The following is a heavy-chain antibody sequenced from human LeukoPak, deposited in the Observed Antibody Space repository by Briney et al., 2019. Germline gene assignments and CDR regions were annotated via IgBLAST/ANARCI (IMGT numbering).Heavy chain of an antibody. Sequence: SETLSLTCAVYGGSFSGYYWSWIRQPPGKGLEWIGEINHSGSTNYNPSLKSRVTISVDTSKNQFSLKLSSVTAADTAVYYCARGSLLQSNYDSSGYSHIPFDYWGQGTLVTVSS. CDR2: INHSGST. D-gene: IGHD3-22*01. V-gene: IGHV4-34*01. J-gene: IGHJ4*02. CDR1: GGSFSGYY. CDR3: ARGSLLQSNYDSSGYSHIPFDY.